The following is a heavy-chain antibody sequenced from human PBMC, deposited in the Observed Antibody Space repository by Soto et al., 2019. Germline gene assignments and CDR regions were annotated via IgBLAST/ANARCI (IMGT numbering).Heavy chain of an antibody. CDR1: GDSLDTSY. Sequence: SETLSLTCTVSGDSLDTSYWNWIRQPAGERLEWIGRIHSTRGSHYNPSLRSRVSMSIDTSKNQFSLKLSSVTAADTAVYYCARHQAGYSSSWYATFDYWGQGTLVTVSS. D-gene: IGHD6-13*01. CDR3: ARHQAGYSSSWYATFDY. J-gene: IGHJ4*02. CDR2: IHSTRGS. V-gene: IGHV4-4*07.